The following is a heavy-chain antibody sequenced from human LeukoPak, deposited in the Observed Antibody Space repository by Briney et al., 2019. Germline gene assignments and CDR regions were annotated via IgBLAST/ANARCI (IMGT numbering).Heavy chain of an antibody. Sequence: GGSLRLSCAASGITFTSYWMTWLRQAPGKGLEWVANINRDGSAKYYVDSVKGRFTISRDSAKNSLFLQMSSLRAEDTAVYFCASGWYESYFDYWGQGTLVTVSS. J-gene: IGHJ4*02. D-gene: IGHD6-19*01. CDR1: GITFTSYW. CDR2: INRDGSAK. V-gene: IGHV3-7*01. CDR3: ASGWYESYFDY.